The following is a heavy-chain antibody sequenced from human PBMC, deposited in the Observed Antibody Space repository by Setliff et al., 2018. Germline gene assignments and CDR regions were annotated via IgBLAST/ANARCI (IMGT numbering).Heavy chain of an antibody. Sequence: ASVKVSCKASGYTFTSYYMHWVRQAPGQGLEWMGIINPSGGSTNYAQKFQGRVTMTRDTSASTAYMELSSLTSEDTAVYYCARRPYDSSGYFNYWGQGTLVTVSS. V-gene: IGHV1-46*01. CDR1: GYTFTSYY. D-gene: IGHD3-22*01. CDR3: ARRPYDSSGYFNY. CDR2: INPSGGST. J-gene: IGHJ4*02.